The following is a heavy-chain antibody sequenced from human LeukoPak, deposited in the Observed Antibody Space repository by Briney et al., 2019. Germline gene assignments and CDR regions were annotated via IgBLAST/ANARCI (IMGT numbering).Heavy chain of an antibody. CDR2: ISSSSSYI. CDR1: GFTFSSYS. CDR3: ARDGAWAPYGSGSYVPRGLGYYYYMDV. V-gene: IGHV3-21*01. Sequence: PGGSLRLSCAASGFTFSSYSMNWVRQAPGKGLEWVSSISSSSSYIYYADSVKGRFTISRDNAKNSLYLQMNSLRAEDTAVYYCARDGAWAPYGSGSYVPRGLGYYYYMDVWGKGTTVTISS. J-gene: IGHJ6*03. D-gene: IGHD3-10*01.